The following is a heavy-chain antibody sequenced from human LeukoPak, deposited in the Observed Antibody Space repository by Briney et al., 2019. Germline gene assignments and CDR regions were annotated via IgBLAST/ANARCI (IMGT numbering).Heavy chain of an antibody. Sequence: GGSLRLSCAASGFTFSTYTMHWVRQTPGKGLEWVAVISYDGSNKYYADSVKGRFTISRDSSKNTLYLQMNSLRADDMAVYYCARDPAPRGIPVAIWGAFDIWGQGTMVTVSS. V-gene: IGHV3-30-3*01. D-gene: IGHD1-14*01. J-gene: IGHJ3*02. CDR3: ARDPAPRGIPVAIWGAFDI. CDR2: ISYDGSNK. CDR1: GFTFSTYT.